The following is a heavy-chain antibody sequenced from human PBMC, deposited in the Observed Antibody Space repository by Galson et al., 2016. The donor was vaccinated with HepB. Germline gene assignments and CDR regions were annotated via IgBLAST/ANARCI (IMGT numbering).Heavy chain of an antibody. V-gene: IGHV1-24*01. CDR1: EYTLSKLS. D-gene: IGHD1-14*01. CDR3: ATALSISYNRNFDAFDL. J-gene: IGHJ3*01. CDR2: FDPEEGER. Sequence: SVKVSCKVSEYTLSKLSMHWVRQAPVKGLEWMGGFDPEEGERIYAQNFQGRVTMAEDTSTDTAYMDLSSLRSDDTAVYYSATALSISYNRNFDAFDLWGQGTRVIVSS.